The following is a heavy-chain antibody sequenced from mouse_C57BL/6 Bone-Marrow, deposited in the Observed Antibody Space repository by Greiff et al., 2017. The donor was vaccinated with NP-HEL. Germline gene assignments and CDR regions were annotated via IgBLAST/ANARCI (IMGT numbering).Heavy chain of an antibody. CDR2: ISDGGSYT. V-gene: IGHV5-4*01. J-gene: IGHJ3*01. CDR1: GFTFSSYA. CDR3: ARDGSDSSGYGAY. D-gene: IGHD3-2*02. Sequence: EVQVVESGGGLVKPGGSLKLSCAASGFTFSSYAMSWVRQTPEKRLEWVATISDGGSYTYYPDNVKGRFTISRDNAKNNLYLQMSHLKSEDTAMYYCARDGSDSSGYGAYWGQGTLVTVSA.